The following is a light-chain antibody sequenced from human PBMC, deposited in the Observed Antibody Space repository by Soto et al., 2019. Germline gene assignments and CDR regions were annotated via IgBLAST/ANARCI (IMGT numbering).Light chain of an antibody. J-gene: IGKJ2*01. Sequence: DIQLTQSTSFLSASVGDRVTVTCRASQGISGYLAWYQQKPGKAPKLMIYATSTLQSGVPSRFSGRGSGTEFTLTVSSLQPEEFATYYCQQLYIYPVTFGEGTKLEIK. CDR3: QQLYIYPVT. CDR1: QGISGY. V-gene: IGKV1-9*01. CDR2: ATS.